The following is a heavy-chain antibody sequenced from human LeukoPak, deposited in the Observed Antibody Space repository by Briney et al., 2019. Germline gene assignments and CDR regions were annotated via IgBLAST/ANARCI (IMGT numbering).Heavy chain of an antibody. D-gene: IGHD5-24*01. Sequence: SETLSLTCAVSGGSVDNSNYYWAWIRQPPGKGLEWIGTIFSSGSTFYSPSLETRITISVDTSMTQFSLKLSSVTAADTAVYFCASERWSRRSYFDFWGQGILVTVSS. J-gene: IGHJ4*02. CDR1: GGSVDNSNYY. V-gene: IGHV4-39*07. CDR3: ASERWSRRSYFDF. CDR2: IFSSGST.